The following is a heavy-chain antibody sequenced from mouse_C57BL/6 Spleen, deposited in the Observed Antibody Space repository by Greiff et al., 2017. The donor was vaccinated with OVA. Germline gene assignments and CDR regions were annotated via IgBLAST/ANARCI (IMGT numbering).Heavy chain of an antibody. CDR1: GYSITSGYY. V-gene: IGHV3-6*01. J-gene: IGHJ3*01. D-gene: IGHD1-1*01. CDR3: ALYGSSSAWFAY. Sequence: VQLKESGPGLVKPSQSLSLTCSVTGYSITSGYYWNWIRQFPGNKLEWMGYISYDGSNNYNPSLKNRISITRDTSKNQFFLKLNSVTTEDTATYYCALYGSSSAWFAYWGQGTLVTVSA. CDR2: ISYDGSN.